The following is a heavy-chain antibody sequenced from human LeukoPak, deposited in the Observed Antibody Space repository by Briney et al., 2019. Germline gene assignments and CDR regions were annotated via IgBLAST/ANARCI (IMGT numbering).Heavy chain of an antibody. J-gene: IGHJ3*02. CDR1: GFTFSSYA. Sequence: PGGSLRLSCAASGFTFSSYAMSWVRQAPGKGLEWVSAISGSGGSTYYADSVKGRFTISRDNSKNTLYLQMNSLRAEDTAVYYCARSSDASGNYLVAFDIWGQGTMVTVSS. V-gene: IGHV3-23*01. CDR3: ARSSDASGNYLVAFDI. D-gene: IGHD3-10*01. CDR2: ISGSGGST.